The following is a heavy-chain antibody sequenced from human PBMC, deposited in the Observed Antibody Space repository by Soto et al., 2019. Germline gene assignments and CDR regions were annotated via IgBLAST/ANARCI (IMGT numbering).Heavy chain of an antibody. V-gene: IGHV4-59*08. Sequence: PSETLSLTCTVSGGSISSYYWSWIRQPPGKGLEWIGYIYYGGSTNYNPSLKSRVTISVDTSKNQFSLKLNSVTAADTAVYFCARLEGLATISYYFDFWGQGAQVTVSS. CDR2: IYYGGST. D-gene: IGHD3-9*01. J-gene: IGHJ4*02. CDR1: GGSISSYY. CDR3: ARLEGLATISYYFDF.